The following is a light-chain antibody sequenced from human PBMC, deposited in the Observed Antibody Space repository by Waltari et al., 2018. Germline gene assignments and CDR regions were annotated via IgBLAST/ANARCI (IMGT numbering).Light chain of an antibody. CDR2: EVD. CDR1: SSHIGASKY. J-gene: IGLJ2*01. Sequence: QSALTQPPSASGSPGQTVIISCTGTSSHIGASKYVSLYQQIPGRAPALIIYEVDGRPPGVPDRSSGSKSGNTASLTVSGLQTEDEGDYYCSSYAGSNKLIFGGVTKLTVL. CDR3: SSYAGSNKLI. V-gene: IGLV2-8*01.